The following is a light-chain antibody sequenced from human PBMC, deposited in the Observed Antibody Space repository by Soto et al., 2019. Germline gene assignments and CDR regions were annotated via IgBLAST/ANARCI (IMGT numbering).Light chain of an antibody. V-gene: IGLV2-14*01. CDR1: SSDSGGYNY. CDR3: SSYTSSSTLNV. CDR2: DVS. J-gene: IGLJ1*01. Sequence: VLSQPASVCESHGLSITISCTGTSSDSGGYNYVSWYQQHPGKAPRIMIDDVSNRPSGVSNRFSGSKSGNTASLTISGLHAEDEADYYCSSYTSSSTLNVFGTGTKVTLL.